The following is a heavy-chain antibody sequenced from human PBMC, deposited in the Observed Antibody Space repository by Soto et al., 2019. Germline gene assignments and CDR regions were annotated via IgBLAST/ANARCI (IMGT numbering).Heavy chain of an antibody. CDR1: GGSISSYY. D-gene: IGHD6-19*01. CDR3: ARERGIAVAGTKGWFDP. CDR2: IYYSGST. Sequence: PSEPLSLTCTVSGGSISSYYWSWIRQPPGKGLEWIGYIYYSGSTNYNPSLKSRVTISVDTSKNQFSLKLSSVTAADTAVYYCARERGIAVAGTKGWFDPWGQGTLVTVSS. V-gene: IGHV4-59*01. J-gene: IGHJ5*02.